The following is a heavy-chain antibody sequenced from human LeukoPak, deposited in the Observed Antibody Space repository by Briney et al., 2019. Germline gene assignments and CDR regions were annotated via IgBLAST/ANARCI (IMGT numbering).Heavy chain of an antibody. V-gene: IGHV3-53*01. Sequence: GGSLRLSCAASGFSVSDNYMSWVRQAPGKGLEWVSLIYRGGSTYFADSVKGRFTISRDNSKNTLYLQMNSLRDEDTAVYYCARDGLFQRAVITPSGQFYYGMDVWGQGTTVTVSS. D-gene: IGHD4-23*01. CDR2: IYRGGST. J-gene: IGHJ6*02. CDR1: GFSVSDNY. CDR3: ARDGLFQRAVITPSGQFYYGMDV.